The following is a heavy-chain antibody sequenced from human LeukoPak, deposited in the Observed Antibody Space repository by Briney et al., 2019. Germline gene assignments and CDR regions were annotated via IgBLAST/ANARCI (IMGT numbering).Heavy chain of an antibody. Sequence: GESLKTSCKGSGYSFTSYWIGWVRQMPGKGPEWMGIIYPGDSDTRYSPSFQGQVTISADKSISTAYLQWSSLKASDTAMYYCARYYYGSGRGANWFDPWGQGTLVTVSS. CDR1: GYSFTSYW. CDR3: ARYYYGSGRGANWFDP. J-gene: IGHJ5*02. CDR2: IYPGDSDT. V-gene: IGHV5-51*01. D-gene: IGHD3-10*01.